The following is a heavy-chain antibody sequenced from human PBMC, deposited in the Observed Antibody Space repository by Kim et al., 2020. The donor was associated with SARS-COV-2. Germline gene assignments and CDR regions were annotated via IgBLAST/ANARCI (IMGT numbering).Heavy chain of an antibody. CDR3: AKHLWELVYFDY. D-gene: IGHD1-26*01. J-gene: IGHJ4*02. Sequence: YYADSVKGRFTISRDNSKNTLYLQMNSLRAEDTAVYYCAKHLWELVYFDYWGQGTLVTVSS. V-gene: IGHV3-23*01.